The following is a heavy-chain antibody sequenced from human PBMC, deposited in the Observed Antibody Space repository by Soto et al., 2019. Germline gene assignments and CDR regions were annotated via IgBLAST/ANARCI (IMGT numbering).Heavy chain of an antibody. D-gene: IGHD3-22*01. Sequence: QVQLQESGPGLVKPSQTLSLTCTVSGASISSGNHFWTWIRQPPGKGLEWIGHIYDSGSTYYNPSLVSRGSISLDASKNQFSLKLSSVTAADSAVYFCARLSWDHYGSSGYVPDYWGQGTLVTVSS. CDR2: IYDSGST. CDR3: ARLSWDHYGSSGYVPDY. J-gene: IGHJ4*02. CDR1: GASISSGNHF. V-gene: IGHV4-30-4*01.